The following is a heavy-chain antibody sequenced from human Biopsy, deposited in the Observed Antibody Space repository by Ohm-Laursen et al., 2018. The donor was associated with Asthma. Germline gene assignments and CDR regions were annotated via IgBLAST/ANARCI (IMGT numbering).Heavy chain of an antibody. V-gene: IGHV3-30-3*01. Sequence: SLRLSCTASGFTFHNYVMHWVRQAPAKGLAWVAGIFFDGSNKYYADSVKGRFTISRDNSKDTLYLQVNSLRGDDTAVYYCARGKTWGRSYYFDYWGQGTLVTVSS. CDR3: ARGKTWGRSYYFDY. CDR1: GFTFHNYV. D-gene: IGHD6-6*01. CDR2: IFFDGSNK. J-gene: IGHJ4*02.